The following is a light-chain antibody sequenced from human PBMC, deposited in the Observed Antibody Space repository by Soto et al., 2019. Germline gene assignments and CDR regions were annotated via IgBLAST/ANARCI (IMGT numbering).Light chain of an antibody. CDR1: QSVSNN. CDR3: QEYNNWRPIT. CDR2: GAS. Sequence: EIVLTQSPGTLSLSPGERATLSCRASQSVSNNYLAWYQQKPGQAPRLLIYGASNRATGIPVRFSGSGSGTEFTLTITSLQSEDFAIYYCQEYNNWRPITFGGGTKVDIK. J-gene: IGKJ4*01. V-gene: IGKV3-15*01.